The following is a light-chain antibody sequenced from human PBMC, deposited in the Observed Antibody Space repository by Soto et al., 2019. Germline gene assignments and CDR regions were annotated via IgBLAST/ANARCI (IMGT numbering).Light chain of an antibody. CDR1: SNDIGGYNY. Sequence: QSALTQPASVSGSPGQSITIPCTGSSNDIGGYNYVSWYQQHPGRAPKLVIYKVSDRPSGVSTRFSGSKSGNTASLTISGLQAEDEADYYCSSYSTTTTPQWVFGGGTKLTVL. J-gene: IGLJ3*02. CDR3: SSYSTTTTPQWV. V-gene: IGLV2-14*01. CDR2: KVS.